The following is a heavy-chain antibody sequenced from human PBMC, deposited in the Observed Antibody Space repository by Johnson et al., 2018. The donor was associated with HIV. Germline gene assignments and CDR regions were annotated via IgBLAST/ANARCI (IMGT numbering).Heavy chain of an antibody. D-gene: IGHD1-26*01. CDR2: IYSGGST. CDR1: GFTVSSNY. J-gene: IGHJ3*02. CDR3: AREEWELVGGDAFDI. Sequence: EVQVVESGGGLIQPGGSLRLSCAASGFTVSSNYMSWVRQAPGKGLEWVSVIYSGGSTYYADSVKGRFTISRDNSKNTLYLQMNSLRVEDTAVYYCAREEWELVGGDAFDIWGQGTMVTVSS. V-gene: IGHV3-53*01.